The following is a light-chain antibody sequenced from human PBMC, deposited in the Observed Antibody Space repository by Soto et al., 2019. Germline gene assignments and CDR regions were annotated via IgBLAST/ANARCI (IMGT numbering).Light chain of an antibody. J-gene: IGLJ3*02. V-gene: IGLV1-47*02. Sequence: QSVLTQPPSASGTPVQRVIISCSGRSSNIGSNYVYWFQHLPGTAPKLLIYANDQRPSGVPDRFSGSKSGTSASLAISGLRSEDEADYYCAAWDDSLSGSWVFGGGTKLTVL. CDR2: AND. CDR1: SSNIGSNY. CDR3: AAWDDSLSGSWV.